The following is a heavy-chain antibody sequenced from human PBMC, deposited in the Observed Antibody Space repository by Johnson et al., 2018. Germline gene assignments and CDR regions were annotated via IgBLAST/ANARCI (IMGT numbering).Heavy chain of an antibody. CDR1: GGSISSYY. D-gene: IGHD3-22*01. CDR2: IHYTGST. CDR3: ERSSYDSTGVPMAFDI. V-gene: IGHV4-59*01. J-gene: IGHJ3*02. Sequence: QVQLQESGPGLVKPSETLSLTCTVSGGSISSYYWSWIRQPPGKGLEWIGYIHYTGSTNYNPSLKSRVTISVDTSKNQFSLTLSSLIAADPAVYFCERSSYDSTGVPMAFDIWGQGTGVTVSS.